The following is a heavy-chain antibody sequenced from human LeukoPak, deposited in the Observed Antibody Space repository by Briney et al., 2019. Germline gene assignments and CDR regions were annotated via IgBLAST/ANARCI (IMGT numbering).Heavy chain of an antibody. CDR2: INPNSGGT. CDR3: AREKVVTSTYNWLDP. D-gene: IGHD2-21*02. Sequence: GASVKVSCKASGYTFTAYYMHWVRQAPGQGLEWMGWINPNSGGTNYAQKFQGRVTMTRDTSISTAYMELSRLRSDDTAVYYCAREKVVTSTYNWLDPWGQGTLVTVSS. CDR1: GYTFTAYY. V-gene: IGHV1-2*02. J-gene: IGHJ5*02.